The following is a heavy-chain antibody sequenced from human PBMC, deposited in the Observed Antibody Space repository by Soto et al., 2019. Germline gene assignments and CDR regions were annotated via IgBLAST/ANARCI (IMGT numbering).Heavy chain of an antibody. J-gene: IGHJ4*02. CDR2: ISSSGSTI. D-gene: IGHD3-3*01. Sequence: EVQLVESGGGLVKPGGSLRLSCAASGFTFSSYSMNWVRQAPGKGLAWVSSISSSGSTIYYADSVKGRFTISRDNAKNSLCLQMNSLRAEDTDVYYCARLFGVVIISDYWGQGTLVTVSS. CDR3: ARLFGVVIISDY. CDR1: GFTFSSYS. V-gene: IGHV3-21*04.